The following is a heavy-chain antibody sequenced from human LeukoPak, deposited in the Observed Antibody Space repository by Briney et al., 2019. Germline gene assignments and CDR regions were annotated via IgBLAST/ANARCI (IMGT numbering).Heavy chain of an antibody. D-gene: IGHD3-9*01. J-gene: IGHJ6*02. CDR3: ARSHYDILTGYYMDGMDV. CDR1: GFSLSTSGMC. Sequence: ESGPTLVNPTQTLTLTCTFSGFSLSTSGMCVSWIRQPPGKALEWLARIDWDDDNYYSTSLKTRLTISKDTSKNQVVLTMTNMDPVDTATYYCARSHYDILTGYYMDGMDVWGQGTTVTVSS. V-gene: IGHV2-70*11. CDR2: IDWDDDN.